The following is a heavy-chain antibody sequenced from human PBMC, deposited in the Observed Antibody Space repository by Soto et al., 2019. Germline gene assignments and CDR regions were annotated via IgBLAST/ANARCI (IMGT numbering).Heavy chain of an antibody. CDR2: IPPIFGTP. Sequence: SSVKVSCLSSGCTFSNSARLWVRQAPEKGLEWIVVIPPIFGTPSYAHTLQGKITISAAEISSTAYMELNILRSDNTAVYYSGTPAEALDTAMLKGLAHWGQGTLVTVSS. D-gene: IGHD5-18*01. CDR3: GTPAEALDTAMLKGLAH. J-gene: IGHJ4*02. V-gene: IGHV1-69*13. CDR1: GCTFSNSA.